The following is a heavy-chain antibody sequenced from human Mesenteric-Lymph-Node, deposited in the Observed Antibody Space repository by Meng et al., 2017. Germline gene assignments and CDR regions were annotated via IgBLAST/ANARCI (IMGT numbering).Heavy chain of an antibody. CDR2: RNPSGRT. D-gene: IGHD6-19*01. V-gene: IGHV4-34*01. CDR3: ARGKNKPWLVPEGLLAY. CDR1: VRSVLAYS. Sequence: QLRLYLCCQELFTPPAPLPLTYAVSVRSVLAYSSSCLSRPPGKRLEWIRKRNPSGRTNYHPALKSRVNISVDTSKNQYSLKLSSVTAADTAVYYCARGKNKPWLVPEGLLAYWAQGTLVTVSA. J-gene: IGHJ4*02.